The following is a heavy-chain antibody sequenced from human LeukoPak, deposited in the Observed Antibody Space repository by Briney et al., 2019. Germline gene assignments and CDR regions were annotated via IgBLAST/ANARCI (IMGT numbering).Heavy chain of an antibody. J-gene: IGHJ4*02. V-gene: IGHV3-30*04. D-gene: IGHD5-18*01. Sequence: PGGSLRLSCAASGFTFSSYAMHWVRQAPGKGLEWVAVISYDGSNKYYADSVKGRFTISRDNSKNTLYLQMNSLRAEDTAVYYCARWERGYSSSMACYFDYWGQGTLVTVSS. CDR3: ARWERGYSSSMACYFDY. CDR1: GFTFSSYA. CDR2: ISYDGSNK.